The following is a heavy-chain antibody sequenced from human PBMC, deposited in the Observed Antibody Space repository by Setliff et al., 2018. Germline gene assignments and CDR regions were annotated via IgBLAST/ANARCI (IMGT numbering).Heavy chain of an antibody. Sequence: SETLSLTCAVSGYSISSGYYLGWIRQPPGEGLEWNGNIYNSGSTYYNPSLKSRVTMSVDTSKNQFSLKLSSVTAADTAVYYCTTGGSSWYARFDYWGQGSLVTVSS. CDR2: IYNSGST. D-gene: IGHD6-13*01. J-gene: IGHJ4*02. CDR3: TTGGSSWYARFDY. V-gene: IGHV4-38-2*01. CDR1: GYSISSGYY.